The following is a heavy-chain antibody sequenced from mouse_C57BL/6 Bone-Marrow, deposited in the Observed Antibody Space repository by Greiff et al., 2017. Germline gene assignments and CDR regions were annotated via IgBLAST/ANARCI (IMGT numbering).Heavy chain of an antibody. CDR1: GYTFTDYY. J-gene: IGHJ4*01. Sequence: VQLVESGAELVRPGASVKLSCKASGYTFTDYYINWVKQRPGQGLEWIARIYPGSGNTYYNEKFKGKATLTAEKSSSTAYMQLSSLTSEDSAVYFCARWGYSNFSMDYWGQGTAVTVSS. D-gene: IGHD2-5*01. CDR2: IYPGSGNT. CDR3: ARWGYSNFSMDY. V-gene: IGHV1-76*01.